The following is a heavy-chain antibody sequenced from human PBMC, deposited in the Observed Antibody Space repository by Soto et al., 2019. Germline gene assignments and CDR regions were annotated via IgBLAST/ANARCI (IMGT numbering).Heavy chain of an antibody. CDR2: ISYDGSNK. J-gene: IGHJ4*02. CDR1: GFTFGSYS. Sequence: PGGSLRLSWAAPGFTFGSYSMHWVRQAPGKGLEWVAVISYDGSNKYYADSVKGRFTISRDNSKNTLYLQMNSLRAEDTAVYYCARDRDILTPFYYWGQGNLVTVSS. D-gene: IGHD3-9*01. CDR3: ARDRDILTPFYY. V-gene: IGHV3-30-3*01.